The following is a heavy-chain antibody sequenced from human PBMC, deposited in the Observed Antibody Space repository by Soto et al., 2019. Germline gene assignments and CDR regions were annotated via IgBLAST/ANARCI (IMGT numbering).Heavy chain of an antibody. J-gene: IGHJ4*02. D-gene: IGHD3-22*01. Sequence: EVQLLESGGGLVKPGGSLRLSCAASGFTFSSYSMNWVRQAPGKGLEWVSSISGSSSYIYYADSVKGRFTISRDNAKNSLYLQMNSLRAEDTAVYYCARPLTYYDSRGYYGYWGQGTLVTVSS. V-gene: IGHV3-21*01. CDR3: ARPLTYYDSRGYYGY. CDR2: ISGSSSYI. CDR1: GFTFSSYS.